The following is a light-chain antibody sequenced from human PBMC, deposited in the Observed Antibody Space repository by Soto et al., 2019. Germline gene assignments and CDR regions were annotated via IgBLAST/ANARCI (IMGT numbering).Light chain of an antibody. J-gene: IGKJ4*01. Sequence: EIVMTQSQATLSVSPGDRVTLSCRASQSVRTNSAWYQQKPGQVPRLLFYGASTRATGIPARFSGSGSGTEFTLTISSLQSEDFAVYYCQQYNNWPLTFGGGTKVEIK. CDR2: GAS. V-gene: IGKV3-15*01. CDR1: QSVRTN. CDR3: QQYNNWPLT.